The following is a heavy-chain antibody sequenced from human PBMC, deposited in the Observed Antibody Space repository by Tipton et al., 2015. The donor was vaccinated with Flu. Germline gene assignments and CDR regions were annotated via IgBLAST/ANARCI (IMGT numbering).Heavy chain of an antibody. Sequence: LRLSCAVYGGSFSGYYWSWIRQPPGKGLEWIGEINHSGSTNYNPSLKSRVTISVDTSKNQFSLKLSSVTAADTAVYYCARGQSNGGGGTTYYYYGMDVWGQGTTVTVSS. J-gene: IGHJ6*02. CDR3: ARGQSNGGGGTTYYYYGMDV. D-gene: IGHD7-27*01. CDR1: GGSFSGYY. CDR2: INHSGST. V-gene: IGHV4-34*01.